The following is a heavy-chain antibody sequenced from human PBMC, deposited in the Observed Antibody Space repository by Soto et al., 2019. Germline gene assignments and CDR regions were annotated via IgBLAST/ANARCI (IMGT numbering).Heavy chain of an antibody. J-gene: IGHJ4*02. Sequence: PGGSLRLSCAASGFTFSSYGMHWVRQAPGKGLEWVAVISYDGSNKYYADSVKGRFTISRDNSKNTLYLQMNSLRAEDTAVYYCAKDRAMYSSGWFGFDYWGQGTLVTVSS. D-gene: IGHD6-19*01. CDR2: ISYDGSNK. V-gene: IGHV3-30*18. CDR3: AKDRAMYSSGWFGFDY. CDR1: GFTFSSYG.